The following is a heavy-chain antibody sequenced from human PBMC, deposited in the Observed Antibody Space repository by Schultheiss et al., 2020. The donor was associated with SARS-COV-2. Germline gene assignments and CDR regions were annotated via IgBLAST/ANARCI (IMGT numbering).Heavy chain of an antibody. CDR2: ISWDGGST. V-gene: IGHV3-43D*04. CDR1: GFTFDDYA. Sequence: GESLKISCAASGFTFDDYAMHWVRQAPGKGLEWVSLISWDGGSTYYADSVKGRFTISRDNAKNSLYLQMNSLRAEDTAVYYCARGVTTAGMDVWGQGTTVTVSS. D-gene: IGHD4-17*01. CDR3: ARGVTTAGMDV. J-gene: IGHJ6*02.